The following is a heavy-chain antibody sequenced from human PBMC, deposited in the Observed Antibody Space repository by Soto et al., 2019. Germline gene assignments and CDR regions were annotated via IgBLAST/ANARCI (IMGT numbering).Heavy chain of an antibody. Sequence: LKISCKGSGYSFTSYWIGWVRQMPGKGLEWMGIIYPGDSDTRYSPSFQGQVTISADKSISTAYLQWSSLKASDTAMYYCARHKGSGSYYKGYYYYGMDVWGQGTAVTVSS. J-gene: IGHJ6*02. V-gene: IGHV5-51*01. D-gene: IGHD3-10*01. CDR1: GYSFTSYW. CDR2: IYPGDSDT. CDR3: ARHKGSGSYYKGYYYYGMDV.